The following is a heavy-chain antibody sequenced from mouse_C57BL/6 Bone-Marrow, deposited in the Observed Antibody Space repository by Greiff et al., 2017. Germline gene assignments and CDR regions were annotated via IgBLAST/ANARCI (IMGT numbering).Heavy chain of an antibody. D-gene: IGHD2-3*01. CDR2: INPYNGGT. CDR1: GYTFTDYY. Sequence: EVQLQQSGPVLVKPGASVKMSCKASGYTFTDYYMNWVKQSHGKSLEWIGVINPYNGGTSYNQKFKGKATLSVDKSSSTAYMELNSLTSEDSAVYYCADGYYPFAYWGQGTLVTVSA. V-gene: IGHV1-19*01. J-gene: IGHJ3*01. CDR3: ADGYYPFAY.